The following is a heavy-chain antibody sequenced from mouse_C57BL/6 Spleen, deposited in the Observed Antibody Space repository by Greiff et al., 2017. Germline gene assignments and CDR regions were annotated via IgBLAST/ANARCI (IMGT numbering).Heavy chain of an antibody. CDR2: IWSGGST. CDR3: ARRGYDGAMDY. Sequence: VQVVESGPGLVQRSQSLSITCTVSGFSLTSYGVHWVRQSPGKGLEWLGVIWSGGSTDYNAAFISRLSISKDNSKSQVFVKMNSLQADDTAIYYCARRGYDGAMDYWGQGTSVTVSS. D-gene: IGHD2-2*01. CDR1: GFSLTSYG. V-gene: IGHV2-2*01. J-gene: IGHJ4*01.